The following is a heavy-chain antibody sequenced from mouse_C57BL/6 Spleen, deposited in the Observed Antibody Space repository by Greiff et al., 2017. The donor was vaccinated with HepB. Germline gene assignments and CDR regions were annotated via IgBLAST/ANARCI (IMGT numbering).Heavy chain of an antibody. V-gene: IGHV5-9-1*02. J-gene: IGHJ4*01. Sequence: VQLKESGEGLVKPGGSLKLSCAASGFTFSSYAMSWVRQTPEKRLEWVAYISSGGDYIYYADTVKGRFTISRDNARNTLYLQMSSLKSEDTAMYYCTRLRRDYAMDYWGQGTSVTVSS. CDR2: ISSGGDYI. CDR1: GFTFSSYA. D-gene: IGHD2-12*01. CDR3: TRLRRDYAMDY.